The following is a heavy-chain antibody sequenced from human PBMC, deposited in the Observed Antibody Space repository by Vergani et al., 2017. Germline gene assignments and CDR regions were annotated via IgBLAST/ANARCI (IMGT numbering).Heavy chain of an antibody. CDR3: ARLIXACSSTSCSYYFDY. Sequence: EVQLVQSGAEVKKPGESLKISCKGSGYSFTSYWIGWVRQMPGKGLEWMGIIYPGDSDTRYSPSFQGQVTISADKSISTAYLQWSSLKASDTAMYYCARLIXACSSTSCSYYFDYWGQGTLVTVSS. J-gene: IGHJ4*02. V-gene: IGHV5-51*03. CDR2: IYPGDSDT. D-gene: IGHD2-2*01. CDR1: GYSFTSYW.